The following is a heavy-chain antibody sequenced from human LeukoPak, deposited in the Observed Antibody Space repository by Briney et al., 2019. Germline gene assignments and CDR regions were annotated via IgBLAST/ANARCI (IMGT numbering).Heavy chain of an antibody. CDR3: ARGGLDDFYYYYYMDV. Sequence: SETLSLTCAVYGGSFSGYYWSWIRQPPGKGLEWIGEINHNGSTNYNPSLKSRVTISVDTSKNQFSLKLSSVTAADTAVYYCARGGLDDFYYYYYMDVWGKGTTVTVSS. D-gene: IGHD1-1*01. V-gene: IGHV4-34*01. CDR1: GGSFSGYY. CDR2: INHNGST. J-gene: IGHJ6*03.